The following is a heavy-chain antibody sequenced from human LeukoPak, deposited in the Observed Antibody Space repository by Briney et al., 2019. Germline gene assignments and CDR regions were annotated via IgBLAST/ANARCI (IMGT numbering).Heavy chain of an antibody. CDR2: IYYSGST. Sequence: SETLSLTCTVSGGSISSSSYYWGWIRQPPGKGLEWIGSIYYSGSTYYNPSLKSRVTISVDTSKNQFSLKLSSVTAADTAVYYCARNTDIVVVVAARRGNYFDYWGQGTLVTVSS. J-gene: IGHJ4*02. CDR3: ARNTDIVVVVAARRGNYFDY. V-gene: IGHV4-39*07. D-gene: IGHD2-15*01. CDR1: GGSISSSSYY.